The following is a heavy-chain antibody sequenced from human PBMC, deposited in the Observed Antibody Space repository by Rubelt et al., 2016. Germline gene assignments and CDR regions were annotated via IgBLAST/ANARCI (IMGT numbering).Heavy chain of an antibody. CDR3: ARGLPYCSGGSCMYYFDY. CDR2: VNHSGST. D-gene: IGHD2-15*01. J-gene: IGHJ4*02. CDR1: GGSISGYY. V-gene: IGHV4-59*12. Sequence: QVQLQESGPGLVKPSETLSLTCTVSGGSISGYYWSWIRQPPGKGLEWIGEVNHSGSTTYNPSLKSRVTMSVDTSKNQFSLRLSSVTAADTAVYYCARGLPYCSGGSCMYYFDYWGQGTLVTVSS.